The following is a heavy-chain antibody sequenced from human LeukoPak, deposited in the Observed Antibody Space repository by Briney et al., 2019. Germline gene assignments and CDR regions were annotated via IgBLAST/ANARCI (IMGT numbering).Heavy chain of an antibody. CDR1: GFTFSSYG. D-gene: IGHD3-9*01. J-gene: IGHJ4*02. Sequence: PGGSLRLSCAASGFTFSSYGMHWVRQAPGKGPEWVAVISYDGSNKYYADSVKGRFTISRDNSKNTLYLQMNSLRAEDTAVYYCAKQTGNYWGQGTLVTVSS. CDR2: ISYDGSNK. V-gene: IGHV3-30*18. CDR3: AKQTGNY.